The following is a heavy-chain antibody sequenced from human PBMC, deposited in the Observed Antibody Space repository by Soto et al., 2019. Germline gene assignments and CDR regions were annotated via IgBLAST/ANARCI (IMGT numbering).Heavy chain of an antibody. J-gene: IGHJ5*02. CDR1: GGTFSSYA. V-gene: IGHV1-69*13. CDR2: IIPIFGTA. Sequence: SVKVSCKASGGTFSSYAISWVRQAPGQGLEWMGGIIPIFGTANYAQKFQGRVTIIADESTSTAYMELSSLRSEDTAVYYCARTSVVTAPFDPWGQGTPVTVSS. CDR3: ARTSVVTAPFDP. D-gene: IGHD2-21*02.